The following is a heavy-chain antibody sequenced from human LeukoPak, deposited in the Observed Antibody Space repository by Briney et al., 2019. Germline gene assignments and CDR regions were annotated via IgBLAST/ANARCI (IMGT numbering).Heavy chain of an antibody. CDR2: ISWNGGSM. CDR1: GFTFDDYA. J-gene: IGHJ4*02. CDR3: VKGFTYSNRTPSDS. D-gene: IGHD4-11*01. V-gene: IGHV3-9*01. Sequence: PGGSLRLSCTASGFTFDDYAMHWVRQAPGKGLEWVSGISWNGGSMEYGDSVKGRFTISRDSAKNSLYLLMNSLGAEDTALYFCVKGFTYSNRTPSDSWGQGTLVTVSS.